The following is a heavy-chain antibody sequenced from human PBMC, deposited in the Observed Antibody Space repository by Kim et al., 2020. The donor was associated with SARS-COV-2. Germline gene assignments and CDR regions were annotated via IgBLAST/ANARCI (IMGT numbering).Heavy chain of an antibody. CDR1: GFTFSSYS. Sequence: GGSLRLSCAASGFTFSSYSMNWVRQAPGKGLEWVSSISSSSSYIYYADSVKGRFTISRDNAKNSLYLQMNSLRAEDTAVYYCARDPIMVRGIGANAFDIWGQGTMVTVSS. D-gene: IGHD3-10*01. J-gene: IGHJ3*02. V-gene: IGHV3-21*01. CDR3: ARDPIMVRGIGANAFDI. CDR2: ISSSSSYI.